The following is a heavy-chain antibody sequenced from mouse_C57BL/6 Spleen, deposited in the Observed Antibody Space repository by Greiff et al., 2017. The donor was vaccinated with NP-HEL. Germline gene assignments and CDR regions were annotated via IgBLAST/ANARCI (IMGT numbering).Heavy chain of an antibody. Sequence: VQLQQPGAELVMPGASVKLSCKASGYTFTSYWMHWVKQRPGQGLEWIGEIDPSDSYTNYNQKFKGKSTLTVDKSSSTAYMQLSSLTSEGSAVYYCARSLDEYFGYWGQGTTLTVAS. CDR2: IDPSDSYT. J-gene: IGHJ2*01. V-gene: IGHV1-69*01. CDR3: ARSLDEYFGY. CDR1: GYTFTSYW.